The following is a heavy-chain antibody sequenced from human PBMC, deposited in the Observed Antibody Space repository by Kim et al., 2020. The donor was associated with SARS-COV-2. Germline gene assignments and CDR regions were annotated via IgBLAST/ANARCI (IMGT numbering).Heavy chain of an antibody. D-gene: IGHD2-15*01. V-gene: IGHV1-69*01. Sequence: NSAQKVQGGVTITADESTSTGYMELSRLRSEDTAVYYCAREVAGDRAFDIWGQGTMVTVSS. J-gene: IGHJ3*02. CDR3: AREVAGDRAFDI.